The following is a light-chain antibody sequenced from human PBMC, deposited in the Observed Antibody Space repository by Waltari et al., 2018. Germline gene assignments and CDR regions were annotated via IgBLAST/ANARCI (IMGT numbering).Light chain of an antibody. CDR1: QSLLHSNGYNY. CDR3: MQALQTPFMYT. CDR2: WGS. V-gene: IGKV2-28*01. Sequence: DIVMTQSPLSLPVTPGEPASISCRSSQSLLHSNGYNYLDWYLQKPGQSPQLLIYWGSNRASGVPDRFSGSGSGTDFTLKISRVEAEDVGVYYCMQALQTPFMYTFGQGTKLEIK. J-gene: IGKJ2*01.